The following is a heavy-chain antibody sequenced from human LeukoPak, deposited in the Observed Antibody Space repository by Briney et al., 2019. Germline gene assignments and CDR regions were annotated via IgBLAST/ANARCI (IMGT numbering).Heavy chain of an antibody. J-gene: IGHJ4*02. CDR1: GGSISSSISY. CDR2: IDYSGNT. V-gene: IGHV4-39*07. D-gene: IGHD3-22*01. CDR3: ARGGSSGYFRY. Sequence: SETLSLTRTVSGGSISSSISYGVWIRHPPGRGLEWMGSIDYSGNTYYNPSLKSRVTISVDTSNNQFSLKLSPVAAAATAVYYCARGGSSGYFRYWGQGTLVTVSS.